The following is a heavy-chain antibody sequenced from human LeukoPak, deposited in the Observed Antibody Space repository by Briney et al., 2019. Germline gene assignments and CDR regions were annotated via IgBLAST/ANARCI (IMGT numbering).Heavy chain of an antibody. J-gene: IGHJ5*02. CDR3: TRDSGTYNWLDP. CDR1: GFTFSGSA. V-gene: IGHV3-73*01. CDR2: IDKKDNFYAT. Sequence: GGSLRLSCAASGFTFSGSAIHWVRQSSGEGLEWVGHIDKKDNFYATTSAASVTGRFTISRDDSKNTAYLQMNSLKTEDTALYYCTRDSGTYNWLDPWGQGTLVTVSS. D-gene: IGHD1-26*01.